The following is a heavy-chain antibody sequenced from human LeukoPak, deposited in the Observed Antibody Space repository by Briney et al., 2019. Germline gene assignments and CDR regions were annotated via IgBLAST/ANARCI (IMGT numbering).Heavy chain of an antibody. J-gene: IGHJ3*01. CDR3: AKEGYYYGSGDAFDV. V-gene: IGHV3-23*01. Sequence: PGGSPRLSCAASGFSFGSSAMSWVRQAPGKGLEWVSDISGSGGRTYYGDSVRGRFTISGDNSKNILFLQMDSLRVEDTAVYFCAKEGYYYGSGDAFDVWGQGTMVTVSS. D-gene: IGHD3-22*01. CDR2: ISGSGGRT. CDR1: GFSFGSSA.